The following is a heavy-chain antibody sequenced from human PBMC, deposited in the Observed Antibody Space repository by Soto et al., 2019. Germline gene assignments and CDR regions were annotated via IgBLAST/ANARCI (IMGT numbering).Heavy chain of an antibody. Sequence: GESLKISCKGSGYSFTSYWIGWVRQMPGKGLELMGIIYPGDSDTRYSPSFQGQVTISADKSISTAYLQWSSLKASDTAMYYCARPRWLQFSFNAFDIWGQGTMVTVSS. CDR2: IYPGDSDT. V-gene: IGHV5-51*01. J-gene: IGHJ3*02. CDR1: GYSFTSYW. D-gene: IGHD5-12*01. CDR3: ARPRWLQFSFNAFDI.